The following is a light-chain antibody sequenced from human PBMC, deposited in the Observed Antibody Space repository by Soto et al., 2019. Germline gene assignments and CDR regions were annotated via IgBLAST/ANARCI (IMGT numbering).Light chain of an antibody. V-gene: IGLV4-69*01. Sequence: QSVLTQSPSASASLGASVKLTCTLSSGHSSYAIACHQQQPEKGPRYLMKLNSDGSHSKGDGIPDRFSGSSSGAERYLTISSLQSEDEADYYCQTYEVFGGGTKLTVL. J-gene: IGLJ2*01. CDR2: LNSDGSH. CDR3: QTYEV. CDR1: SGHSSYA.